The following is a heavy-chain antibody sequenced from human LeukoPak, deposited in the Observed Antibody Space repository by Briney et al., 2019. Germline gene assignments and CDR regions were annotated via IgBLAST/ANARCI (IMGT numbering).Heavy chain of an antibody. CDR2: IWYDGSNK. CDR1: GFTFSSYG. Sequence: GGSLRLSCAASGFTFSSYGMHWVRQAPGKGLGWGADIWYDGSNKYYADSVKGRFTISRDNSKNTLYLQMNTLRAEDTAVYYCAKDRVAGYYYDSSGYLDYWGQGTLVTVSS. D-gene: IGHD3-22*01. CDR3: AKDRVAGYYYDSSGYLDY. V-gene: IGHV3-33*06. J-gene: IGHJ4*02.